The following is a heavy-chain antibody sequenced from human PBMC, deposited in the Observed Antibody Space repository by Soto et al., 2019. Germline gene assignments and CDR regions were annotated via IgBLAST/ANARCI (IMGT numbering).Heavy chain of an antibody. CDR2: IYYSGST. CDR1: GGSISSYD. D-gene: IGHD6-13*01. J-gene: IGHJ4*02. V-gene: IGHV4-59*01. Sequence: SETLSLTCTVSGGSISSYDWSWIRQPPGKGLEWIGYIYYSGSTNYNPSLKSRVTISVDTSKNQFSLKLSSVTAADTAVYYCARGSAMTAAAGTLDYWGQGTLVTVSS. CDR3: ARGSAMTAAAGTLDY.